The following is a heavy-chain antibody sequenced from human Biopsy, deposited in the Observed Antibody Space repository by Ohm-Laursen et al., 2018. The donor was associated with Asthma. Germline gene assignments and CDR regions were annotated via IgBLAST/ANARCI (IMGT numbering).Heavy chain of an antibody. J-gene: IGHJ4*02. V-gene: IGHV3-30*04. Sequence: SLRLSCSASGFTFSRYVMHWVRQAPGKGLEWVAVISNDGKNEYYGDSVKGRFTISRDNSRNTLHLQMNSLRAEDTAVYYCAKDVFPGWELRRGPDYWGQGTLVTVSS. CDR1: GFTFSRYV. CDR3: AKDVFPGWELRRGPDY. D-gene: IGHD1-26*01. CDR2: ISNDGKNE.